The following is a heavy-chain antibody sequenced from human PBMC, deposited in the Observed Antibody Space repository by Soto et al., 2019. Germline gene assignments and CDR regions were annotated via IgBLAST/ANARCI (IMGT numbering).Heavy chain of an antibody. CDR2: INHSGST. J-gene: IGHJ3*02. CDR1: GGSFSGYY. V-gene: IGHV4-34*01. D-gene: IGHD3-9*01. CDR3: ARDQNYDILTGPTFDI. Sequence: PSETLSLTCAVYGGSFSGYYWSWIRQPPGKGLEWIGEINHSGSTNYNPSLKSRVTISVDTSKNQFSLKLSSVTAADTAVYYCARDQNYDILTGPTFDIWGQGTMVTVSS.